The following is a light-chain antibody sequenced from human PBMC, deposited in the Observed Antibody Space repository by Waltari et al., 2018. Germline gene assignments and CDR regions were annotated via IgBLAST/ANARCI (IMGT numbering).Light chain of an antibody. J-gene: IGLJ3*02. Sequence: QSALTQPPPVYGSPGHSVTLSCTGTSDDIASYNRVSWYQQPPGTAPRLIIYEVTYRPSGVPDRFSGSKSGNTASLTISGLQAQDEADYYCSSITGSSTWVFGGGTKLTVL. CDR2: EVT. CDR1: SDDIASYNR. V-gene: IGLV2-18*02. CDR3: SSITGSSTWV.